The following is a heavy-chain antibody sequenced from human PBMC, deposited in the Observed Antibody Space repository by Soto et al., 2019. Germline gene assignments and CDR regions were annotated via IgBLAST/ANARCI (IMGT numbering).Heavy chain of an antibody. CDR3: AKEYIAVAHFDY. V-gene: IGHV3-30*18. J-gene: IGHJ4*02. CDR1: GFTFSSYG. CDR2: ISYDGSNK. D-gene: IGHD6-19*01. Sequence: QVQLVESGGGVVQPGRSLRLSCAASGFTFSSYGMHWVRQAPGKGLEWVAVISYDGSNKYYADSVKGRSTISRDNSKNTLYLQMNSLRAEDTAVYYCAKEYIAVAHFDYWGQGTLVTVSS.